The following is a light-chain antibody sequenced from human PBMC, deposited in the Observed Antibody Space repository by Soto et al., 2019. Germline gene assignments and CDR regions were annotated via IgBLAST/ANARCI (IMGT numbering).Light chain of an antibody. CDR2: DVS. V-gene: IGKV1-5*01. CDR1: QTVERW. CDR3: QQTSNTPQT. Sequence: DIQMTQSPSTLSASVGDRVIITCRASQTVERWMAWYQQKPGKAPKLLISDVSTLERGVPSRFSGSGSATEFTLTISGLQPDDFATYYCQQTSNTPQTFGGGTKVEIK. J-gene: IGKJ4*01.